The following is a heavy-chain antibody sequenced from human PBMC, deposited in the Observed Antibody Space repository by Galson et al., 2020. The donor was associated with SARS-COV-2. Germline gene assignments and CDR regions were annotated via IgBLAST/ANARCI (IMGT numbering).Heavy chain of an antibody. Sequence: LSLTCAASGFTFSSYAINWLRQAPGKGLEWVSGISGSGSATYYAGSVKGWFTISRDNSQNTLYLQMNGLRAEDTAIYYCAKRHRDSSGFDYWGQGARVTVSS. V-gene: IGHV3-23*01. D-gene: IGHD3-22*01. CDR2: ISGSGSAT. CDR3: AKRHRDSSGFDY. CDR1: GFTFSSYA. J-gene: IGHJ4*02.